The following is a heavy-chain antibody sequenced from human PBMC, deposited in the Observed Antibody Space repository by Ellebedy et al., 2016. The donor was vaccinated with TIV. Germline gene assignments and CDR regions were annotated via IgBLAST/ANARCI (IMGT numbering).Heavy chain of an antibody. V-gene: IGHV1-18*01. CDR2: ISAYNGNT. Sequence: ASVKVSXKASGYTFTSYGISWVRQAPGQGLEWMGWISAYNGNTNYAQKLQGRVTMTTDTSTSTAYMELRSLRSDDTAVYYCARGLTYYYDSSGYTNWFDPWGQGTLVTVSS. D-gene: IGHD3-22*01. J-gene: IGHJ5*02. CDR3: ARGLTYYYDSSGYTNWFDP. CDR1: GYTFTSYG.